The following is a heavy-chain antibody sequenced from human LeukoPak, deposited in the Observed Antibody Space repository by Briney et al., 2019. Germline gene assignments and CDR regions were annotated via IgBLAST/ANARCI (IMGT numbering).Heavy chain of an antibody. CDR1: GFSLSTSGMC. J-gene: IGHJ3*02. Sequence: SGPALVKPTQTLTLTCTFSGFSLSTSGMCVSWIRQPPGKALEWLARIDWDDDKYYSTSLKTRLTISKDTSKNQVVLTMTNMDPVDTATYYCASPGYGGNLALGDAFDIWGQGTMVTVSS. D-gene: IGHD4-23*01. CDR2: IDWDDDK. V-gene: IGHV2-70*11. CDR3: ASPGYGGNLALGDAFDI.